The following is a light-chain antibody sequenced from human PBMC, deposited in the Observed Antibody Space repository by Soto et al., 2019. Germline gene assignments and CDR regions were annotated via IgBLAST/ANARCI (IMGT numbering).Light chain of an antibody. J-gene: IGKJ2*01. CDR1: QSISSW. V-gene: IGKV1-5*01. CDR2: DAS. CDR3: QQYNSYLYT. Sequence: DIQMTQSPSTLSESVGDRVTITCRASQSISSWLAWYQQKPGKAPKLLIYDASSLESGVPSRFSGSGYGTEFTITISCRQPDDCATYCGQQYNSYLYTFGQGTKLEIK.